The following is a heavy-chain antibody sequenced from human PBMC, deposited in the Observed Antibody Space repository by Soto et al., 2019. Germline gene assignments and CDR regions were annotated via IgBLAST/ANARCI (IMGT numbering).Heavy chain of an antibody. V-gene: IGHV3-48*02. D-gene: IGHD2-15*01. CDR1: GFTFSSYS. J-gene: IGHJ3*02. CDR3: ARGPGYCSGGSCYVEAFDI. Sequence: GGSLRLSCAASGFTFSSYSMNWVRQAPGKGLEWVSYISSSSSTIYYADSVKGRFTISRDNAKNSLYLQMNSLRDEDTAVYYCARGPGYCSGGSCYVEAFDIWGQGTMVTVSS. CDR2: ISSSSSTI.